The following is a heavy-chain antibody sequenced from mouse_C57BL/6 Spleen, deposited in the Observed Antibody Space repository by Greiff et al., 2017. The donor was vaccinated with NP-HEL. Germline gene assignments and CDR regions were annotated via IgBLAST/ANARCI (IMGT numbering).Heavy chain of an antibody. D-gene: IGHD1-1*01. Sequence: LQESGAELVKPGASVKISCKASGYAFSSYWMNWVKQRPGKGLEWIGQIYPGDGDTNYNGKFKGKATLTADKSSSTAYMQLSSLTSEDSAVYFCARLTTVVATDFDYWGQGTTLTVSS. J-gene: IGHJ2*01. V-gene: IGHV1-80*01. CDR2: IYPGDGDT. CDR1: GYAFSSYW. CDR3: ARLTTVVATDFDY.